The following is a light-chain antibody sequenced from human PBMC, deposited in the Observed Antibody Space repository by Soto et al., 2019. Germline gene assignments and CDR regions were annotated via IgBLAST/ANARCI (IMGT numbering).Light chain of an antibody. Sequence: QSALTQPASVSGSPGQSITISCTGTSSDIGTYNLVSWYQQHPGKAPKLMIYEGNKRPSGVSNRFSGSRSGTTASLTISGLQAEDEADYYCCSYAVGGTLVFGGGTKLTVL. CDR2: EGN. J-gene: IGLJ3*02. CDR3: CSYAVGGTLV. CDR1: SSDIGTYNL. V-gene: IGLV2-23*01.